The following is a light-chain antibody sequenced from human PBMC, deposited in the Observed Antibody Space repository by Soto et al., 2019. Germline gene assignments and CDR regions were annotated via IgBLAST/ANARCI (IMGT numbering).Light chain of an antibody. Sequence: QSALTQPPSASGSPGQSVAISCTGTSSDVGGYNYVSWYQQYPGKAPKLIMYEVTKRPSGVPDRFSGSKSGNTASLTVSGLQADDEADYYCCSYEGSNNYVFGTGTKVTVL. CDR3: CSYEGSNNYV. V-gene: IGLV2-8*01. CDR1: SSDVGGYNY. J-gene: IGLJ1*01. CDR2: EVT.